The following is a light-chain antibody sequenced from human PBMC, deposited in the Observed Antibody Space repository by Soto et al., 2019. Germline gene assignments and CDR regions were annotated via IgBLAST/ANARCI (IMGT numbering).Light chain of an antibody. J-gene: IGKJ1*01. CDR2: AAS. CDR1: QNINSY. V-gene: IGKV1-39*01. CDR3: QQSYTTPSWT. Sequence: DIQMTQSPSSLSASVGDRVTITCRASQNINSYLNWFQHKPGKAPKLLIYAASSLQSGVPSRFSGSGSGTDFTLTISSLQPEYFATYFCQQSYTTPSWTFGQGTKVEIK.